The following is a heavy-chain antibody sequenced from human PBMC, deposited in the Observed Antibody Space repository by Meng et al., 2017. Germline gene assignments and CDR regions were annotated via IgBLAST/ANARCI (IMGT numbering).Heavy chain of an antibody. V-gene: IGHV4-39*07. Sequence: SETLSLTCSVSGGSIGRSNYYWGWIRQPPGKGLQWIGSIYYSGSTYSNPSLKSRVTISVDTSKNQFSLNLHSVTAADTAVYYCGRAMNSGGSGYLDVWGQGALVTVSS. CDR2: IYYSGST. CDR1: GGSIGRSNYY. D-gene: IGHD2-15*01. CDR3: GRAMNSGGSGYLDV. J-gene: IGHJ4*02.